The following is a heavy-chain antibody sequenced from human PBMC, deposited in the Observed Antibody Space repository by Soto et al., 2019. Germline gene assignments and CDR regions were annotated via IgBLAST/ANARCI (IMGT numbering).Heavy chain of an antibody. J-gene: IGHJ4*02. V-gene: IGHV1-24*01. CDR2: FDPEDGET. CDR1: GYTLTELS. CDR3: ATLGVRALDY. Sequence: ASVKVSCKVSGYTLTELSMHWVRQAPGKGLEWMGGFDPEDGETIYAQKFQGRVTVTEDTSTDTAYMELSSLGSEDTAVYYCATLGVRALDYWGRGTLVTVSS.